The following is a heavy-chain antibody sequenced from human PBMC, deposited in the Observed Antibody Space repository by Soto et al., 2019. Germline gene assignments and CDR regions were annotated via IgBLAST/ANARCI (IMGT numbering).Heavy chain of an antibody. V-gene: IGHV1-18*01. J-gene: IGHJ4*02. Sequence: ASVKVSCKTSGYTFTNYGITWVRQAPGQGLEWMGWISAYNGNTNYAQKLQGRVAMNTDASTSTAYMELRSLRSDDTAVYYCGVCLRSTSCPEDYWGQGTPVTVSS. CDR1: GYTFTNYG. D-gene: IGHD2-2*01. CDR3: GVCLRSTSCPEDY. CDR2: ISAYNGNT.